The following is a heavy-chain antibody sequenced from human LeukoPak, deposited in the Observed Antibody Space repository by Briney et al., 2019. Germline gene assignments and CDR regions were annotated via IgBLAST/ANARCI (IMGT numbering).Heavy chain of an antibody. Sequence: SETLSLTCIVSGASISSYYWRWIRQPPGKGLEWIGYIYYSGSTNYNPSLKSRLTISVDTSKNQFSLKLSSVTAADAALYYCARHGPYTSGTYSFDYWGQGAQVTVSS. D-gene: IGHD3-10*01. CDR1: GASISSYY. V-gene: IGHV4-59*08. J-gene: IGHJ4*02. CDR3: ARHGPYTSGTYSFDY. CDR2: IYYSGST.